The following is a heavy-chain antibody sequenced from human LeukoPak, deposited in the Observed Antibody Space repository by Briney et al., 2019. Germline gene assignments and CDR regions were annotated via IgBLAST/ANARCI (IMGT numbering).Heavy chain of an antibody. Sequence: GGSLRLSRAASGFTFSKTWMSWVRQAPGKGLEWVANIKVDGSERYYVDSVKGRFTISRDNAKNSLYLQMNSLRAEDTAIYYCARDWNYGFDYWGQGTLVTVSS. D-gene: IGHD1-7*01. J-gene: IGHJ4*02. CDR3: ARDWNYGFDY. CDR2: IKVDGSER. V-gene: IGHV3-7*01. CDR1: GFTFSKTW.